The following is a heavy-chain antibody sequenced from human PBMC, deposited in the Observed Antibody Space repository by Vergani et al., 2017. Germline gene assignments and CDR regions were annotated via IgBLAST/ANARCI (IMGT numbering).Heavy chain of an antibody. V-gene: IGHV3-20*04. CDR2: INWNGGST. CDR3: ARAVVTAAFGNWFDP. Sequence: EVQLVESGGGVVRPGGSLRLPCAASGFTFDDYGMSWVRQAPGKGLEWVSGINWNGGSTGYADSVKGRFTISRDNAKNSLYLQMNSLRAEDTALYYCARAVVTAAFGNWFDPWGQGTLVTVSS. D-gene: IGHD2-21*02. J-gene: IGHJ5*02. CDR1: GFTFDDYG.